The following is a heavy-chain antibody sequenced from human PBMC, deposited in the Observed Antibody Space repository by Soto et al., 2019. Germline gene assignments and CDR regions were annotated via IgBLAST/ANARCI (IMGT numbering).Heavy chain of an antibody. CDR2: INPIGDDT. CDR3: ASPMTIVTRLGY. Sequence: ASVKVSCKASGHTFTSYGISWLRQAPGQGLEWMGIINPIGDDTTYAQKLQGRVTMTRDTSTSTVYMELSSLKSEDTAVYYCASPMTIVTRLGYWGQGTLVTVSS. D-gene: IGHD4-4*01. CDR1: GHTFTSYG. J-gene: IGHJ4*02. V-gene: IGHV1-46*04.